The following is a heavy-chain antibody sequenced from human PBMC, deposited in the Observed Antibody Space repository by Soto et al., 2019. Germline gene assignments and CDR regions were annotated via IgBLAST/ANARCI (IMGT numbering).Heavy chain of an antibody. CDR3: ARVRSVITEYRDY. Sequence: SETLSLTCAVYGGSFSGYYWSWIRQPPGKGLEWIGEINHSGSTNYNPSLKSRVTISVDTSKNQFSLKLSSVTAADTAVYYCARVRSVITEYRDYWGQGTLVTVSS. V-gene: IGHV4-34*01. CDR2: INHSGST. D-gene: IGHD3-22*01. J-gene: IGHJ4*02. CDR1: GGSFSGYY.